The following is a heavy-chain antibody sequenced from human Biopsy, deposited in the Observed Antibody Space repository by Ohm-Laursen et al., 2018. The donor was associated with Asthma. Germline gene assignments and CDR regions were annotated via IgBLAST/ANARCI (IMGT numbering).Heavy chain of an antibody. CDR1: GGSISSSSYY. D-gene: IGHD3-3*01. Sequence: SETLSLTCTVSGGSISSSSYYWGWIRQPPGKGLEWIGSIYYSGSTYYNPPLKSRVTISVDTSKNQFSLKLSSVTAADTAVYYCARFTASITIFGVVNNWFDPWGQGTLVTVSS. V-gene: IGHV4-39*01. J-gene: IGHJ5*02. CDR3: ARFTASITIFGVVNNWFDP. CDR2: IYYSGST.